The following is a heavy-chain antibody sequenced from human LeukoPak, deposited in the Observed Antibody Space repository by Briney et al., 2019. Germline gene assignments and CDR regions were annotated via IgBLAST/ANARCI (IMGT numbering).Heavy chain of an antibody. V-gene: IGHV3-64*01. Sequence: GGSLRLSCSASGFTFSSYAMHWVRQAPGKGLEYVSAISSNGGTTYYANSVKGRFTISRDNSKNTLYLQMGSLRAEDVAVYYCATGYDSSGYYQYWGQGTLVTVSS. CDR1: GFTFSSYA. CDR3: ATGYDSSGYYQY. D-gene: IGHD3-22*01. CDR2: ISSNGGTT. J-gene: IGHJ4*02.